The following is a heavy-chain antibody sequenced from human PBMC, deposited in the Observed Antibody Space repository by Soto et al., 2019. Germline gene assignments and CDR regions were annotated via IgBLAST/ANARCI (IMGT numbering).Heavy chain of an antibody. Sequence: ASVKVSCKASGYTFTSYGISWVRQAPGQGLEWIGRISAYNGNTNYAQKLQGRVTMTTDTPTSTAYMELRSLRSDDTAVYYCARDSGPLVQRWYASELDYFDIWGKGTLVTVSS. J-gene: IGHJ4*02. V-gene: IGHV1-18*01. CDR2: ISAYNGNT. CDR3: ARDSGPLVQRWYASELDYFDI. D-gene: IGHD2-8*01. CDR1: GYTFTSYG.